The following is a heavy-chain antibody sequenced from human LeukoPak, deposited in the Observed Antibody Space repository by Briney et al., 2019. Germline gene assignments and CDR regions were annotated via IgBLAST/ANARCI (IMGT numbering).Heavy chain of an antibody. V-gene: IGHV1-18*01. J-gene: IGHJ6*03. CDR3: ARRELGARYYYYYMDV. CDR1: GYTFTSYG. Sequence: ASVKVSCKASGYTFTSYGISWVRQAPGQGLEWMGWISAYNGNTNYAQKLQGRVTMTTDTSTSTAYMELRSLRSDDTAVYYCARRELGARYYYYYMDVWGKGTTVTVSS. D-gene: IGHD1-26*01. CDR2: ISAYNGNT.